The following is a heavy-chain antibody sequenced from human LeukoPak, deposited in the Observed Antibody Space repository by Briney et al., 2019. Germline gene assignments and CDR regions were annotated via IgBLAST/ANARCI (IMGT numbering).Heavy chain of an antibody. D-gene: IGHD6-19*01. J-gene: IGHJ4*02. CDR3: AARAAQQWLDYFDY. V-gene: IGHV1-58*02. CDR1: GFTFTSSA. Sequence: SVKVSCKASGFTFTSSAMQWVQQARGQRLEWIGWIVVGSGNTNYAQKFQERVTITRYMSTSTAHMELSSLRSEDTAVYYCAARAAQQWLDYFDYWGQGTLVTVSS. CDR2: IVVGSGNT.